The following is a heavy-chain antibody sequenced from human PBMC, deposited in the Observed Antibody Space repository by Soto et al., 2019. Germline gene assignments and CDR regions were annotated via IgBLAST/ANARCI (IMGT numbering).Heavy chain of an antibody. CDR2: IRDRAYSYAT. CDR3: TRLIRAAHDY. CDR1: GFVFKDSS. V-gene: IGHV3-73*01. D-gene: IGHD3-10*01. Sequence: EVLLVESGGGMVQPGGSLKLSCAASGFVFKDSSIHWVRQASGKGLEWVGRIRDRAYSYATAYAESVKGRFTISRDDSNNTAYLQMSGLKTDDTAIYYCTRLIRAAHDYWGQGTLVTVSS. J-gene: IGHJ4*02.